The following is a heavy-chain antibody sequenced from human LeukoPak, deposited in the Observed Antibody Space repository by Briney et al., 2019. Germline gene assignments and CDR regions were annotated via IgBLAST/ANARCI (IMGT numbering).Heavy chain of an antibody. J-gene: IGHJ3*02. Sequence: SETLSLTCPVSAASISSSSFFWGWIHQPPGKGLEWIGNIFYSGTSYYNPSLRSRVTISVDTSKNQFSLKLTSVTAADTAIYYCARQRVGVFDIWGQGTLVTVSS. D-gene: IGHD1-26*01. CDR3: ARQRVGVFDI. CDR1: AASISSSSFF. V-gene: IGHV4-39*01. CDR2: IFYSGTS.